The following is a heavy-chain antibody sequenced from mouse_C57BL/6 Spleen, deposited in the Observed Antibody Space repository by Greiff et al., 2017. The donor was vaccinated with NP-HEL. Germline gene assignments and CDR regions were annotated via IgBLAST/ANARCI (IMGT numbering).Heavy chain of an antibody. Sequence: EVKLLESGGDLVKPGGSLKLSCAASGFTFSSYGMSWVRQTPDKRLEWVATISSGGSYTYYPDSVKGRFNISRDNAKNTLYLQMSSLKSEDTAMYYCARHDYDMDYWGQGTSVTVSS. J-gene: IGHJ4*01. CDR2: ISSGGSYT. CDR1: GFTFSSYG. V-gene: IGHV5-6*01. CDR3: ARHDYDMDY.